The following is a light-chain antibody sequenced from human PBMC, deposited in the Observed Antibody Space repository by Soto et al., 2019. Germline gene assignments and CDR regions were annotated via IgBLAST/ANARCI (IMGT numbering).Light chain of an antibody. Sequence: QSALTQPASVSGSPGQSITISCTGTSSDVGSYNLVSWYQQHPGKAPKLMIYEXXXXXXXXXXXXXXSKSGNTASLTISGXXXEDXXXXYCCSYADSSRIYVFGSGTQLTVL. CDR2: EXX. J-gene: IGLJ7*01. V-gene: IGLV2-23*01. CDR1: SSDVGSYNL. CDR3: CSYADSSRIYV.